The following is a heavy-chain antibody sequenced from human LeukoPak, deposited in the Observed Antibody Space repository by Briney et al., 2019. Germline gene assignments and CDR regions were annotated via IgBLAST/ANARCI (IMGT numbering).Heavy chain of an antibody. CDR3: ARYCNSARCSDFKGAFDI. CDR1: GGFLTTHY. Sequence: SETLSLTCTVSGGFLTTHYWAWVRQPAGRGLEWIGRVHSTGSTNYSPYFESRVSMSVDTSKNQLSLRLTSVTVADPAMYYCARYCNSARCSDFKGAFDIWGHGTMVTVSS. CDR2: VHSTGST. J-gene: IGHJ3*02. V-gene: IGHV4-4*07. D-gene: IGHD2-2*01.